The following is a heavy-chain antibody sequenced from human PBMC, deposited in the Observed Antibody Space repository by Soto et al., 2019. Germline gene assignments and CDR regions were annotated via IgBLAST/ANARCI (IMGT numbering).Heavy chain of an antibody. CDR1: GFTFSSYP. V-gene: IGHV3-23*01. Sequence: GGSRRLSCAASGFTFSSYPMSWVRQAPGKGLEWVSAISSSGRSTYYADSVKGRFTISRDNSKNTLYLQMNSRSAEDTGVYYCAKDYGDTAMVHFSDYWGQGTLVTVSS. CDR3: AKDYGDTAMVHFSDY. CDR2: ISSSGRST. D-gene: IGHD5-18*01. J-gene: IGHJ4*02.